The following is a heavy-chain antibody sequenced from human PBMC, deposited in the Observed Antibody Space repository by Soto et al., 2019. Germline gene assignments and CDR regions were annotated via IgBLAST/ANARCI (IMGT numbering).Heavy chain of an antibody. Sequence: QGQLVQSGAEVKKPGASVKVSCKASGYTFTSYGISWVRQAPGQGREWMGWISAHNGNTNYAQKLQGRVSMTAATSTSTAYMELSSMRSVDPAVYYWARGGTAGTNCVCSFYGMDVWGQGTTVTVSS. J-gene: IGHJ6*02. CDR2: ISAHNGNT. CDR3: ARGGTAGTNCVCSFYGMDV. D-gene: IGHD2-8*01. CDR1: GYTFTSYG. V-gene: IGHV1-18*01.